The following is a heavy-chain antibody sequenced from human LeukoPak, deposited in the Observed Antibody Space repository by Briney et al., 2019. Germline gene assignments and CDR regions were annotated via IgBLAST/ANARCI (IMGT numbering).Heavy chain of an antibody. D-gene: IGHD6-13*01. V-gene: IGHV3-74*03. CDR1: GFAFSSFW. CDR2: INSDGSST. J-gene: IGHJ3*01. Sequence: PGGSLRLSCAASGFAFSSFWMHWVRPAPGKGLMWVSRINSDGSSTTYADSVKGRFTISRDNAKNTLYLHMSSLRADDTAVYYCRGRIATTDYTFDVWGQGTMVTVSS. CDR3: RGRIATTDYTFDV.